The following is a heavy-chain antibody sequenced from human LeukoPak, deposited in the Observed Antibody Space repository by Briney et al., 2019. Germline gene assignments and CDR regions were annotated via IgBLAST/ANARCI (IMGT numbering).Heavy chain of an antibody. D-gene: IGHD3-10*01. J-gene: IGHJ4*02. V-gene: IGHV3-23*01. CDR2: ITGSGRDT. CDR1: GFTFSTYA. Sequence: AGGSLRLSCAASGFTFSTYAMNWVRQAPGKRLEWVSSITGSGRDTYYAGSVKGRFTISRDNSKNTLYLQMNSLRAEDTAVYYCAKDTMVRGVMSDFDYWGQGTLVTVSS. CDR3: AKDTMVRGVMSDFDY.